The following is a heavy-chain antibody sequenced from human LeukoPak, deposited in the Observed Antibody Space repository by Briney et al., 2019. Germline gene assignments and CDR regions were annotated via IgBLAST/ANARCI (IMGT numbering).Heavy chain of an antibody. CDR2: IRRKTDSYAT. V-gene: IGHV3-73*01. CDR3: TGSSTFYYFYGMDV. Sequence: GGSLRLSCAASGFTFSGSAMHWVRQASGKGLEWVGHIRRKTDSYATAYAASVKGRFTISRDDSKNTAYLQMNSLKNEDTAVYYCTGSSTFYYFYGMDVWGQGTTVTVSS. CDR1: GFTFSGSA. D-gene: IGHD2-2*01. J-gene: IGHJ6*02.